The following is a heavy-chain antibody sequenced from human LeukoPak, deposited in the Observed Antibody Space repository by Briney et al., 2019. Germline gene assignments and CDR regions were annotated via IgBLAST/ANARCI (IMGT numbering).Heavy chain of an antibody. CDR1: GFTFSSYS. J-gene: IGHJ4*02. V-gene: IGHV3-48*01. D-gene: IGHD7-27*01. CDR2: ISSSSSNI. CDR3: ARVLGASFDY. Sequence: PGGSLRLSCAASGFTFSSYSMNWVRQAPGKGVEWVSYISSSSSNIYYADSVKGRLTIPRDNAKNSLYLQMNSLRAEYTAVYYCARVLGASFDYWGQGTLVTVSS.